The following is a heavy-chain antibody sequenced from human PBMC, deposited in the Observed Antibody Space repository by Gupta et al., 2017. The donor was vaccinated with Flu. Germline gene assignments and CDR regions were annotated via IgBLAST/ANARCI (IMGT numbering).Heavy chain of an antibody. Sequence: QVQLQESGPGLVQPSETLYLTCAVSGYSIIRGYYRGWIRQPPGKGLEWIGSIYHSGSTYYNPSLKSRVTISVDTSKDQFSLKLSSVTAADTAVYYCARDRTPWGWPTYYFDYWGQGTLVTVSS. D-gene: IGHD3-16*01. CDR2: IYHSGST. J-gene: IGHJ4*02. V-gene: IGHV4-38-2*02. CDR1: GYSIIRGYY. CDR3: ARDRTPWGWPTYYFDY.